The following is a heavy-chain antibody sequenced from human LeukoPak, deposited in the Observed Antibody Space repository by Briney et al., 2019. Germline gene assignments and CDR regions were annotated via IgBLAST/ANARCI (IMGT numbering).Heavy chain of an antibody. CDR1: GGSIRSHY. D-gene: IGHD3-10*01. V-gene: IGHV4-59*11. CDR2: IYYSGST. Sequence: PSETLSLTCTVSGGSIRSHYWSWIRQPPGKGLEWIGYIYYSGSTNYNPSLKSRVTISVDTSKNQFSLKLSSVTAADTAVYYCARAGEYYYGSGSYSPTWFDPWGQGTLVTVSS. J-gene: IGHJ5*02. CDR3: ARAGEYYYGSGSYSPTWFDP.